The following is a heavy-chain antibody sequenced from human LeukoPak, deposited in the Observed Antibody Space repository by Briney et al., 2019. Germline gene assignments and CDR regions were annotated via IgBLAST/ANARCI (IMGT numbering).Heavy chain of an antibody. CDR3: ARIAAAAIDYYFDY. Sequence: SETLSLTCIVSGGSISSGGYYWSWIRQHPGQGLEWIGYIYYSGSTYYNPSLKSRVTISVDTSKNQFSLKLSSVTAADTAVYYCARIAAAAIDYYFDYWGQGTLVTVSS. CDR2: IYYSGST. J-gene: IGHJ4*02. V-gene: IGHV4-31*03. D-gene: IGHD6-13*01. CDR1: GGSISSGGYY.